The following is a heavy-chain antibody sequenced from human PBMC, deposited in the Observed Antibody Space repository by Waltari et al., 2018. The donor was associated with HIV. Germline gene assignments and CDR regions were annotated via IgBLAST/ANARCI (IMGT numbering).Heavy chain of an antibody. CDR2: ITDTGTT. CDR3: VREFNPRTTTSYYFDY. V-gene: IGHV3-66*01. CDR1: GLPVRTNY. Sequence: RVAESGGGSVQPGGSLRLSCAASGLPVRTNYLGWVRQAPGKGLEWVSLITDTGTTYYADSVKGRFTISRDTSSNTVHLQMISLGAEDTAVYFCVREFNPRTTTSYYFDYWGQGATVTVSS. D-gene: IGHD4-17*01. J-gene: IGHJ4*03.